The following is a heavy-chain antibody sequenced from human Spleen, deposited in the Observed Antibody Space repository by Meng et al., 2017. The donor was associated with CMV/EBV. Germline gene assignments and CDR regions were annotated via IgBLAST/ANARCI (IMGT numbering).Heavy chain of an antibody. CDR2: IYSDASRT. V-gene: IGHV3-23*03. Sequence: LSCVASGFTFSSYAMSWVRQAPGEGLEWVSVIYSDASRTYYADSAKGRFTISRDNAKNSVYLQIRSLRAEDTAVYYCARVGGVTPFDYWGQGILVTVSS. CDR1: GFTFSSYA. CDR3: ARVGGVTPFDY. J-gene: IGHJ4*02. D-gene: IGHD3-16*01.